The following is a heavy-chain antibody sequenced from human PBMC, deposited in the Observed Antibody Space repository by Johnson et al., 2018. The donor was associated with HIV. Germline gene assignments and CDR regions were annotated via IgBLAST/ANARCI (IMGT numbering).Heavy chain of an antibody. J-gene: IGHJ3*02. V-gene: IGHV3-30*02. CDR3: APIAAHHDAFDI. D-gene: IGHD6-6*01. Sequence: VQLVESGGGLVQPGGSLRLSCAASGFTVSSNYMSWVRQAPEKGLEWVAFIRYDGSNKYYADSVKGRFTISRDNSKNTLYLQMNSLRAEDTAVYYCAPIAAHHDAFDIWGQGTMVTVSS. CDR1: GFTVSSNY. CDR2: IRYDGSNK.